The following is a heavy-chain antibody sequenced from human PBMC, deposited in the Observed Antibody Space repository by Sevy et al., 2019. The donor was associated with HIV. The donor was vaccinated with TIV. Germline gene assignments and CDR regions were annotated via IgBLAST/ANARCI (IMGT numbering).Heavy chain of an antibody. V-gene: IGHV3-11*01. D-gene: IGHD6-19*01. CDR3: ARLVRYSSGWYFDY. CDR2: ISSSGSTI. Sequence: GGPRRPSGPASGSPFRDYNRTGIRQAPGKGREGVSYISSSGSTIYYADSVKGRFTISRDNAKNSLYLQMNSLRAEDTAVYYCARLVRYSSGWYFDYWGQGTLVTVSS. J-gene: IGHJ4*02. CDR1: GSPFRDYN.